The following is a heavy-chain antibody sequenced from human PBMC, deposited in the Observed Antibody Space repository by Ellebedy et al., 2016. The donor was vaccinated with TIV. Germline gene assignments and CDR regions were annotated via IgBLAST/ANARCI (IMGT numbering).Heavy chain of an antibody. V-gene: IGHV3-23*01. CDR3: ARFWRLWFPDY. CDR1: GFTLSSYA. CDR2: LSGSDGST. J-gene: IGHJ4*02. D-gene: IGHD3-10*01. Sequence: GGSLRLXCAASGFTLSSYAMSWVRQAPGKGLEWVSTLSGSDGSTWYAESVKGRFTISRDNSKNTLFLQMNSLRAEDTAVYYCARFWRLWFPDYWGQGTLVTVSS.